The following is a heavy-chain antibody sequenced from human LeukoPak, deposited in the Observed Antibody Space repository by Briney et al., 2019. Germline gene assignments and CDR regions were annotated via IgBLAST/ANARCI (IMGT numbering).Heavy chain of an antibody. Sequence: SETLSLTCTVSGGSISSSSYYWGWIRQPPGKGLEWIGSIYYSGSTYYNPSLKSRVTISVDTSKNQFSLKLSSVTAADTAVYYCAREGKYYDILTGYYNPNWFDPWGQGTLVTVSS. CDR3: AREGKYYDILTGYYNPNWFDP. CDR1: GGSISSSSYY. CDR2: IYYSGST. V-gene: IGHV4-39*02. D-gene: IGHD3-9*01. J-gene: IGHJ5*02.